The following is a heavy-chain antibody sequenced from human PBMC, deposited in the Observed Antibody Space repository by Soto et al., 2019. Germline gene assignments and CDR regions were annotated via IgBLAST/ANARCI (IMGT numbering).Heavy chain of an antibody. CDR3: ARDSDYYGGRTTSQDV. CDR2: IYYSGST. D-gene: IGHD3-10*01. Sequence: SETLSLTCTVSGGSISSGDYCWSWIRQPPGKGLEWIGYIYYSGSTYYNPSLKSRVTISVDTSKNQFSLKLSSVTAADTAVYYCARDSDYYGGRTTSQDVWGQGTTVTVSS. CDR1: GGSISSGDYC. V-gene: IGHV4-30-4*01. J-gene: IGHJ6*02.